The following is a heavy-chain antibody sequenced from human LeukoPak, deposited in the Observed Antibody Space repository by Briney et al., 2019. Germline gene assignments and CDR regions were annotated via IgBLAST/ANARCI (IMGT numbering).Heavy chain of an antibody. CDR1: GFTFSSYS. CDR2: INKDGSEK. Sequence: GGSLRLSCAASGFTFSSYSMNWVRQAPGKGLEWVAHINKDGSEKYYVDSVEGRFTISRDNAKNSLYLQMNSLRVEDTAVYYCARDKVTYWGQGTLVTVSS. V-gene: IGHV3-7*01. CDR3: ARDKVTY. J-gene: IGHJ4*02.